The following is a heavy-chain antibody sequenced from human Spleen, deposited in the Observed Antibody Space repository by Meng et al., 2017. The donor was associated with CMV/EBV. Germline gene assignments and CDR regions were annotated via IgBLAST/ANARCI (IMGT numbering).Heavy chain of an antibody. CDR2: ISGSGGST. J-gene: IGHJ5*02. D-gene: IGHD6-19*01. V-gene: IGHV3-23*01. CDR3: AKADFVIAVAGHGWFDP. CDR1: GFTFSSYA. Sequence: GSLRLSCAASGFTFSSYAMSWVRQAPGKGLEWVSAISGSGGSTYYADSVKGRFTISRDNSKNTLYLQRNSLRAEDTAVYYCAKADFVIAVAGHGWFDPWGQGTLVTVSS.